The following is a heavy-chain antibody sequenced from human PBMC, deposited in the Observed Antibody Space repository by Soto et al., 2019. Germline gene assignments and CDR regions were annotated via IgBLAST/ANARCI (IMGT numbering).Heavy chain of an antibody. CDR1: GGSFSGYY. D-gene: IGHD3-10*01. CDR2: INHSGST. J-gene: IGHJ3*02. V-gene: IGHV4-34*01. Sequence: SETLSLTCAVYGGSFSGYYWSWIRQPPGKGLEWIGEINHSGSTNYNPSLKSRVTISVDTSKNQFSLKLSSVTAADTAVYYCARGPTLYYYGSGSYYNRMALDIWGQGTMVT. CDR3: ARGPTLYYYGSGSYYNRMALDI.